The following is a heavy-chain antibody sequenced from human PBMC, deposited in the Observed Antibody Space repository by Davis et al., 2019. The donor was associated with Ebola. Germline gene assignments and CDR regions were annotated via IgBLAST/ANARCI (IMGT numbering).Heavy chain of an antibody. CDR1: GGSISSSNW. CDR3: ARRGRARGMDV. J-gene: IGHJ6*02. V-gene: IGHV4-4*02. CDR2: IYHSGST. D-gene: IGHD3-10*01. Sequence: SETLSLTCAVSGGSISSSNWWSCVRQPPRKGLDWLAEIYHSGSTNYNPSLKSRVTISVDTSKNQFSLKLSSVTAADTAVYYCARRGRARGMDVWGQGTTVTVSS.